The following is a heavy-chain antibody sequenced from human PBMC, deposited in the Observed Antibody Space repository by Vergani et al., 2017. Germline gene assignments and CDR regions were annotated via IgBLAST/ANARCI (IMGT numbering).Heavy chain of an antibody. CDR2: IWYDGSNK. CDR1: GFTFSSYG. V-gene: IGHV3-33*01. J-gene: IGHJ6*02. Sequence: QVQLVQSGGGVVQPGRSLRLSCAASGFTFSSYGMHWVRQAPGKGLEWVAIIWYDGSNKFYADSVKGRFTISRDNSKNTLYLQMNSLRAEDTAVYYCARGHTGFYYYGMDVWGQGTTVTVSS. CDR3: ARGHTGFYYYGMDV.